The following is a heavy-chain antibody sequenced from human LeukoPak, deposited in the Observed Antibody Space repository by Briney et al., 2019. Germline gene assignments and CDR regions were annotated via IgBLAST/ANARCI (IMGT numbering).Heavy chain of an antibody. CDR1: GFTFSSHS. J-gene: IGHJ4*02. Sequence: GGSLRLSCAASGFTFSSHSMNWVRQAPGKGLEWASAIIPSGGSTYYADSVKGRFTISRDNSKNTLYLQMNSLRAEDTAVYYCAKGDPPYFDYWGQGTLVTVSS. CDR3: AKGDPPYFDY. CDR2: IIPSGGST. V-gene: IGHV3-23*01.